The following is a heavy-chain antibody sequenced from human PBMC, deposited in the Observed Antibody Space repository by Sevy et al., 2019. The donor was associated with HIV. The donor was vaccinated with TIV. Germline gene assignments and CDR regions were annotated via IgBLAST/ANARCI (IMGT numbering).Heavy chain of an antibody. CDR3: ARDRPPHDFWPLIFDY. CDR1: GDSVSRNSVA. J-gene: IGHJ4*02. V-gene: IGHV6-1*01. CDR2: TYHRSKWSS. D-gene: IGHD3-3*01. Sequence: SQTLSLTCAISGDSVSRNSVAWNWIRQSPSRGLEWLGRTYHRSKWSSDYAASLGNRITINADTSKNQVSLQLKSVTPADTALYYCARDRPPHDFWPLIFDYWGQGTPVTVSS.